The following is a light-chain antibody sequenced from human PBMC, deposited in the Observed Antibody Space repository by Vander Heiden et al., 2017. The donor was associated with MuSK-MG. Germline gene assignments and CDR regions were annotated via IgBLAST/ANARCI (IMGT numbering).Light chain of an antibody. CDR1: RSDIGAGYD. CDR2: DNS. CDR3: QSDDSSRSGSKV. Sequence: QSVLTQPPSVSVSPGPRVTISCTGTRSDIGAGYDVHWYQQQPGTAPKLLIYDNSNRPSGVPERFSGSKSGTSATLAITGLQAEEEADYYCQSDDSSRSGSKVFGGGTKLTVL. V-gene: IGLV1-40*01. J-gene: IGLJ2*01.